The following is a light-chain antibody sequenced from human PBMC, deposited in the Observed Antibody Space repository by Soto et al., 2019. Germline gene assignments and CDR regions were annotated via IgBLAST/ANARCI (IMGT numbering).Light chain of an antibody. J-gene: IGKJ1*01. CDR3: QQSSDWPRT. V-gene: IGKV3-15*01. CDR2: RAS. Sequence: EIVMTQSPATLSVSPGERATLSCRASQSVSNRLAWYQQRPGQAPRLLIYRASARATGIPARFSGSGSGTEFTLPISSLQSEDFAIEYCQQSSDWPRTFGQGTKVEIK. CDR1: QSVSNR.